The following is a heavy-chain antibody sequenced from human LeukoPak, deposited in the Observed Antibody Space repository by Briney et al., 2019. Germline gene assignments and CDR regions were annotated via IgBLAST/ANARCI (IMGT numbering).Heavy chain of an antibody. CDR3: VPDAVAGLSWFDP. J-gene: IGHJ5*02. Sequence: LAGGSLRLSCAASGFTFSSYWMSWVRQAPGKGLEWVANIKQDGSEKYYVDSVKGRFTISRDNAKNSLYLQMNSLRAEDTALYYCVPDAVAGLSWFDPWGQGTLVTVSS. V-gene: IGHV3-7*03. D-gene: IGHD6-19*01. CDR1: GFTFSSYW. CDR2: IKQDGSEK.